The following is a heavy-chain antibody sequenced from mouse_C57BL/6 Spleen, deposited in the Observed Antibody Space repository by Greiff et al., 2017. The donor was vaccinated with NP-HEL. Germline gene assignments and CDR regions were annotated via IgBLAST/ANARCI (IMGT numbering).Heavy chain of an antibody. Sequence: EVQLQQSGAELVRPGASVKLSCTASGFNIKDDYMHWVKQRPEQGLEWIGWIDPENGDTEYASKFQGKATITADTSSNTAYLQLSSLTSEDTAVYYCTTRDGYGIAYWGQGTLVTVSA. CDR1: GFNIKDDY. CDR3: TTRDGYGIAY. J-gene: IGHJ3*01. D-gene: IGHD2-3*01. V-gene: IGHV14-4*01. CDR2: IDPENGDT.